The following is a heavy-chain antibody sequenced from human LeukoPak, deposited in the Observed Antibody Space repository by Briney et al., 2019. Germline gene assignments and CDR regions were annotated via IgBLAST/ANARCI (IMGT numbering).Heavy chain of an antibody. CDR3: VKGVEWAYGAEKPPFDY. V-gene: IGHV3-64D*09. Sequence: GGSLRLSCSASGFSFSSYAVHWVRQAPRKGLEYVSGISFNGGNTYYADSVKGRFTISRDNSKNTLYLQMSSLRAEDTAVYYCVKGVEWAYGAEKPPFDYWGQGTLVTVSS. D-gene: IGHD4-17*01. CDR1: GFSFSSYA. J-gene: IGHJ4*02. CDR2: ISFNGGNT.